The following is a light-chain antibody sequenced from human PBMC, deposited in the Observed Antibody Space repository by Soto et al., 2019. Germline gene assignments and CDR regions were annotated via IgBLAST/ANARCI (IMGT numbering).Light chain of an antibody. CDR2: QDS. V-gene: IGLV3-1*01. CDR3: QAWDSSLVV. J-gene: IGLJ2*01. CDR1: KLGDKN. Sequence: SYELTQPPSVSVSPGQTASITCSGDKLGDKNVCWYQQKPGQSPVLLIYQDSRRPSGIPERFSGSYSGNTATLTISGTQAMDEADYYCQAWDSSLVVFGGGTKLTVL.